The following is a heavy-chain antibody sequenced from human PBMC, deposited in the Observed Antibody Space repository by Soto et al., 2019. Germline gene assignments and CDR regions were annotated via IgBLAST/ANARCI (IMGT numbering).Heavy chain of an antibody. CDR1: GFSLSTSGMC. Sequence: SGPTLVNPTQTLTLTCTFSGFSLSTSGMCVSWIRQPPGKALEWLARIDWDDDKYYSTSLKTRLTISKDTSKNQVVLTMTNMDPVDTATYYCARNYYDILTGPPAYFDYWGQGTLVTVSS. CDR3: ARNYYDILTGPPAYFDY. V-gene: IGHV2-70*11. D-gene: IGHD3-9*01. CDR2: IDWDDDK. J-gene: IGHJ4*02.